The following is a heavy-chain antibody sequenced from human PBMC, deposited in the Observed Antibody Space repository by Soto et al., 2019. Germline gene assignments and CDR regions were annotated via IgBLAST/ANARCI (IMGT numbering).Heavy chain of an antibody. CDR2: IYYSGST. Sequence: SATLSLTCTVSGGSISSYYWSWIRQPPGKGLEWIGYIYYSGSTNYNPSLKSRVTISVDTSKNQFSLKLSSVTAADTAVYYCARGGHYWGQGTLVTVSS. J-gene: IGHJ4*02. CDR3: ARGGHY. V-gene: IGHV4-59*01. CDR1: GGSISSYY.